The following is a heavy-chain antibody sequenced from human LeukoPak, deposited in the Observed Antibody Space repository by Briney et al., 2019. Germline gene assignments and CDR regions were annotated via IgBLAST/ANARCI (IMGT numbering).Heavy chain of an antibody. J-gene: IGHJ4*02. CDR3: SRDPYGE. CDR1: GDSVSSNSAA. CDR2: TYYRSKWYH. D-gene: IGHD3-10*01. Sequence: SQTLSLTCVISGDSVSSNSAAWNWIRQSPSRGLEWLGRTYYRSKWYHHYEVSVKSRITINPDTSRNQFSLELNSVTPEDTAVYYCSRDPYGEWGQGTLVTVSS. V-gene: IGHV6-1*01.